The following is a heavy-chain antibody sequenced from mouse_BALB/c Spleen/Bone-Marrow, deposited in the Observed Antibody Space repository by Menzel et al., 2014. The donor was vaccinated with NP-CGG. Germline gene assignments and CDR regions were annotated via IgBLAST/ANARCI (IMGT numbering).Heavy chain of an antibody. V-gene: IGHV5-6-5*01. Sequence: EVKLLESGGGLVKPGGSLKPSCAASGFTFSSYAMSWFRQTPEKRLEWVASISSGCNTYYPDSMKGRLTISSVNSRKILYLQMSSLRSEDTAMYYCARGWELRPCFAYWGQGTLVTVSA. CDR2: ISSGCNT. D-gene: IGHD2-4*01. CDR1: GFTFSSYA. CDR3: ARGWELRPCFAY. J-gene: IGHJ3*01.